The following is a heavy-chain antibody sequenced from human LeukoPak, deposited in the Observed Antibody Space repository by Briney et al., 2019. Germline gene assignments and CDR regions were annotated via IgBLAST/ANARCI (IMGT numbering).Heavy chain of an antibody. V-gene: IGHV3-23*01. D-gene: IGHD5-24*01. CDR2: ISGSGGST. Sequence: GGSLRLSCAASGFTFSSYSMSWVRQAPGRGLAWVSAISGSGGSTYYADSVKGRFTISRDNSKNTLYLQMNSLRAEDTAVYYCAKGRRLRGDYFDYWGQGTLVTVSS. CDR3: AKGRRLRGDYFDY. J-gene: IGHJ4*02. CDR1: GFTFSSYS.